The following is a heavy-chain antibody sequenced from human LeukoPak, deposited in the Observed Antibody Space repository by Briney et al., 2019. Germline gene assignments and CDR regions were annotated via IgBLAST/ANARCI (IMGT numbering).Heavy chain of an antibody. D-gene: IGHD3-10*01. CDR1: GYTFTSYG. J-gene: IGHJ4*02. CDR3: ARIVLLWFGELKTPLGY. CDR2: ISAYNGNT. Sequence: ASVKVSCKASGYTFTSYGISWVRQAPGQGLEWMGWISAYNGNTNYAQKLQGRVTMTTDTSTSTAYMELRSLRSDDTAVYYCARIVLLWFGELKTPLGYWGQGTLVTVSS. V-gene: IGHV1-18*01.